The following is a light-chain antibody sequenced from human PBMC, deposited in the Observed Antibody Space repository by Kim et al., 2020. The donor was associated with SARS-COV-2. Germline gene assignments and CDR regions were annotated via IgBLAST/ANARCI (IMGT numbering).Light chain of an antibody. Sequence: DIQMTQSPSTLSASVGDRVNITCRASQSINSWLAWYQQKPGKAHKLLLYKASSLESGVPSRFSGSGSGTEFTLTISSLQPDDFATYYCQQYHNFITFGQGTKVDIK. CDR2: KAS. CDR3: QQYHNFIT. CDR1: QSINSW. V-gene: IGKV1-5*03. J-gene: IGKJ1*01.